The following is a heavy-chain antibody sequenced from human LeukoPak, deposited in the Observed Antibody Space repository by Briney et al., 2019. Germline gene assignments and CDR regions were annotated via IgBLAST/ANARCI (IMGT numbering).Heavy chain of an antibody. CDR1: GGSISSYY. Sequence: PSETLSLTCTVSGGSISSYYWSWIRQPPGKGLEWIGEINHSGSTNYNPSLKSRVTISVDTSKNQFSLKLSSVTAADTAVYYCARVNYYLDYWGQGTLVTVSS. V-gene: IGHV4-34*01. J-gene: IGHJ4*02. CDR3: ARVNYYLDY. CDR2: INHSGST.